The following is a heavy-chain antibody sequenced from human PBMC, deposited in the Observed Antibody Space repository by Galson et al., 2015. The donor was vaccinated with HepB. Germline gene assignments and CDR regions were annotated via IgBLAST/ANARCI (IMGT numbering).Heavy chain of an antibody. CDR2: IWYDGSNK. CDR1: GFTFSSYG. CDR3: VKDRGYGIAVAGTPGSWFDP. Sequence: LRLSCAASGFTFSSYGMHWVRQAPGKGLEWVAVIWYDGSNKYYADSVKGRFTISRDNSKNTLYLQMSSLRAEDTAVYYCVKDRGYGIAVAGTPGSWFDPWGQGTLVTVSS. V-gene: IGHV3-30*18. D-gene: IGHD6-19*01. J-gene: IGHJ5*02.